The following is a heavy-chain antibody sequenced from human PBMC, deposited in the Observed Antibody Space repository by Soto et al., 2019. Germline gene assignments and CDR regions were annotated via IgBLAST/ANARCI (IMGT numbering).Heavy chain of an antibody. D-gene: IGHD3-9*01. CDR1: VESLSSGGHY. V-gene: IGHV4-31*03. Sequence: TLSLNCTVSVESLSSGGHYWSWIRQHPGKGLEWIGHIYDSVNTYYSPSLRSRVTISADMSKNQFSLNLRSVTAADTAVYYCARVDHRGYFAILTDYWGQGTLVTVSS. CDR3: ARVDHRGYFAILTDY. J-gene: IGHJ4*02. CDR2: IYDSVNT.